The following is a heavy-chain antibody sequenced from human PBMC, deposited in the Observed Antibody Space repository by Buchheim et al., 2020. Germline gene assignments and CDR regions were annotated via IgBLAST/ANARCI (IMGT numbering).Heavy chain of an antibody. CDR3: AREAPRLYYYDY. J-gene: IGHJ4*02. CDR2: IYPGDSYS. D-gene: IGHD2/OR15-2a*01. V-gene: IGHV5-51*03. CDR1: GYSFSTSW. Sequence: EVQLVQSGAEVKQPGESLKISCKGSGYSFSTSWIGWVRQMPGKGLEWMGIIYPGDSYSRYNPSFQGQVIISVNQSICTSYLQWSSRRASDTAMYYCAREAPRLYYYDYWGQGTL.